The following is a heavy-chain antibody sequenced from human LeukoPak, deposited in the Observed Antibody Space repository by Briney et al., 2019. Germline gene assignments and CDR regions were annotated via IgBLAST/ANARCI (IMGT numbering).Heavy chain of an antibody. Sequence: GGSLRLSCAVSGFTFSNFWMSWVRQAPGRGLEWVANIHPEGNEKYHVESVKGRFTISRDNAKNLLFLQMNGLRVEDTAVYYCAPNTEDYYGSGSGPFDYWGQGTLVTVFS. V-gene: IGHV3-7*01. CDR2: IHPEGNEK. J-gene: IGHJ4*02. D-gene: IGHD3-10*01. CDR3: APNTEDYYGSGSGPFDY. CDR1: GFTFSNFW.